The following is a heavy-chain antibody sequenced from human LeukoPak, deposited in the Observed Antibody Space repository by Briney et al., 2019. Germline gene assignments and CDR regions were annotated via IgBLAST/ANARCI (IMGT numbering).Heavy chain of an antibody. V-gene: IGHV4-61*01. CDR3: ARDRCSSTSCYENWFDP. CDR2: IYYSGST. Sequence: SETLSLTCTVSGCSVSSGSYYWSWIRQPPGKGLEWIGYIYYSGSTNYNPSLKSRVTISVDTSKNQFSLKLSSVTAADTAVYYCARDRCSSTSCYENWFDPWGQGTLVTVSS. J-gene: IGHJ5*02. CDR1: GCSVSSGSYY. D-gene: IGHD2-2*01.